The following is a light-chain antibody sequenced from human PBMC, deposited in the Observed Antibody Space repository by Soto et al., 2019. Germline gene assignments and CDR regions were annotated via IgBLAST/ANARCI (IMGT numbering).Light chain of an antibody. J-gene: IGKJ1*01. CDR3: QQYNTWHRT. CDR2: HSS. V-gene: IGKV3-15*01. CDR1: QSITTH. Sequence: IVMTQSPGTLSLSAGDRATLSCRASQSITTHLAWYQQRPGQAPRLLIYHSSTRATGVPTRFSGSGSGTDFTPTINSLQSEDIAVYYCQQYNTWHRTFGQGTKVEIK.